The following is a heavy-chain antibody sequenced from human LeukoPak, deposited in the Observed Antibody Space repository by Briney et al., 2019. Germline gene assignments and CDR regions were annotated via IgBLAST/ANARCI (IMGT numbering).Heavy chain of an antibody. Sequence: GGSLRLSCAASEFTFSNYALSWVRQAPGKGLEWVSAISGSGDSPYYADSVKGRFTISRDNSKNTLYLQMNSLRAEDTAVYYCARDRTGAPLGYYYYMDVWGKGTTVTVSS. CDR2: ISGSGDSP. CDR3: ARDRTGAPLGYYYYMDV. V-gene: IGHV3-23*01. D-gene: IGHD1-1*01. CDR1: EFTFSNYA. J-gene: IGHJ6*03.